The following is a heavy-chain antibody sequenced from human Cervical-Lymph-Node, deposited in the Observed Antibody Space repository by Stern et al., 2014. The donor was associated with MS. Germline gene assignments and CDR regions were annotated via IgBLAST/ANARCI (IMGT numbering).Heavy chain of an antibody. CDR1: GFTFSSYS. CDR3: AGSDSAAGRSAFDY. J-gene: IGHJ4*02. CDR2: ISSSSSTI. Sequence: EVQLLESGGGLVQPGGSLRLSCAASGFTFSSYSMSWVRQAPGKGLEWVSYISSSSSTIYYADSVKGRFTISRDNAKNSLYLQMNSLRAEDTAVYFCAGSDSAAGRSAFDYWGQGTLVTVSS. D-gene: IGHD6-13*01. V-gene: IGHV3-48*01.